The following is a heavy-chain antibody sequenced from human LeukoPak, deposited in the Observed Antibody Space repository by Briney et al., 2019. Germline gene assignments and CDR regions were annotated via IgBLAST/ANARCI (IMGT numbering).Heavy chain of an antibody. D-gene: IGHD3-22*01. V-gene: IGHV1-69*05. CDR2: IIPIFGTA. CDR1: GGTFSSYA. J-gene: IGHJ4*02. Sequence: SVKVSFKASGGTFSSYAISWVRQAPGQGLEWMGRIIPIFGTANYAQKFQGRVTITTDESTSTAYMELSSLRSEDTAVYYCASPRRDSSGSLIDYWGQGTLVTVSS. CDR3: ASPRRDSSGSLIDY.